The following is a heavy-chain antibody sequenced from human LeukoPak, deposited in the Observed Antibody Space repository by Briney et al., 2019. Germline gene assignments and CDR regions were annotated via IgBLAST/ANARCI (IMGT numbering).Heavy chain of an antibody. V-gene: IGHV3-9*01. D-gene: IGHD3-9*01. CDR3: ATSDDILTGYYMN. Sequence: PGRSLRLSCAASRFTFDDYAMHWVRQAPGKGLEWVSGISWNSGSIGYADSVKGRFTISRDNAKNSLYLQMNSLRAEDTALYYCATSDDILTGYYMNWGQGTLVTVSS. CDR1: RFTFDDYA. J-gene: IGHJ4*02. CDR2: ISWNSGSI.